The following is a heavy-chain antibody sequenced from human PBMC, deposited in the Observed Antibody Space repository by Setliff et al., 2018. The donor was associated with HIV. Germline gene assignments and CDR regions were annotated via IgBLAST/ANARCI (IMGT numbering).Heavy chain of an antibody. CDR3: ARESNSASSSSGWYLPDY. D-gene: IGHD6-19*01. CDR2: TSAYNGNT. J-gene: IGHJ4*02. CDR1: GYTFISYG. Sequence: ASVKVSCKASGYTFISYGISWVRQAPGQGLEWMGWTSAYNGNTNYAQKLQGRVTMTTDTSTSTAYMELRSLRSDDTAVYYCARESNSASSSSGWYLPDYWGQGTLVTVSS. V-gene: IGHV1-18*01.